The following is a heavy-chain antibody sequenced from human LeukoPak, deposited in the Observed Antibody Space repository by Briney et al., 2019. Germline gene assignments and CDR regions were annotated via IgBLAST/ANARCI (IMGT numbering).Heavy chain of an antibody. V-gene: IGHV5-51*01. CDR3: ARGEGGYNYAF. Sequence: GESLKTSCKASGYSFTSYWIAWVRQMPGKGLEWMGIINPADSDTRYSLSIQGQVTISADRSISTAYLQWSSLKASDTAMYYCARGEGGYNYAFWGQGTLVSVSS. J-gene: IGHJ4*02. CDR2: INPADSDT. CDR1: GYSFTSYW. D-gene: IGHD5-24*01.